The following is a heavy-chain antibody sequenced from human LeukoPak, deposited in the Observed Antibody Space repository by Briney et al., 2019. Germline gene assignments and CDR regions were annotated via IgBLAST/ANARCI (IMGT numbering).Heavy chain of an antibody. CDR1: GGSVSSGGYY. J-gene: IGHJ3*02. CDR2: VYYTGST. Sequence: SETLSLTCIVSGGSVSSGGYYWSWIRQPPGKGLEWIGDVYYTGSTNYNPSLKSRVTISVDTTKNQFSLKLSSVTAADTAVYYCASYTSGVIAAANDAFQIWGQGTMVTVSS. CDR3: ASYTSGVIAAANDAFQI. D-gene: IGHD6-13*01. V-gene: IGHV4-61*08.